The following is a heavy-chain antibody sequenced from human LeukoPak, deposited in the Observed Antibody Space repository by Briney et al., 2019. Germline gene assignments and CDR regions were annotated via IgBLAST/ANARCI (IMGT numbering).Heavy chain of an antibody. Sequence: GGSLRLSCAASGFTFSSYSMNWVRQAPGKGLEWVSYISSSSSTIYYADSVKGRFTISRDNAKNSLYLQMNSLRAEDTAVYYCARERGYGDYRFDYWGQGTLVTVSS. J-gene: IGHJ4*02. D-gene: IGHD4-17*01. CDR2: ISSSSSTI. V-gene: IGHV3-48*01. CDR1: GFTFSSYS. CDR3: ARERGYGDYRFDY.